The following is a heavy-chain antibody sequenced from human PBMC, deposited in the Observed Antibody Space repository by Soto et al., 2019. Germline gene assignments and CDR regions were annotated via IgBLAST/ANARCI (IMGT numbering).Heavy chain of an antibody. V-gene: IGHV1-3*01. CDR1: GYTFTTYA. Sequence: ASVKVSCKASGYTFTTYAMHWVRQAPGQALEWMGWTPVGNGKKKYSQKFQGRVSITRDTSASTAYMELSSLRSEDTAVYYCTRAVTAYYYYGVDVWGQGTTVTVSS. J-gene: IGHJ6*02. CDR3: TRAVTAYYYYGVDV. D-gene: IGHD2-21*02. CDR2: TPVGNGKK.